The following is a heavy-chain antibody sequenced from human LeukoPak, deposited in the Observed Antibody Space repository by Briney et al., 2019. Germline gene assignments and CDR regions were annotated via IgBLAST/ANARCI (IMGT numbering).Heavy chain of an antibody. D-gene: IGHD1-26*01. J-gene: IGHJ4*02. V-gene: IGHV1-2*02. CDR1: GYTFTGYY. Sequence: GASVKVSCKASGYTFTGYYMHWVRQAPGQGLEWMGWINPNSGGTNYAQKFQGRVTMTRDTSISTAYMELSRLRSDDTAVYYCARGAKKSTPIAWVDYWGQGTLVTVSS. CDR3: ARGAKKSTPIAWVDY. CDR2: INPNSGGT.